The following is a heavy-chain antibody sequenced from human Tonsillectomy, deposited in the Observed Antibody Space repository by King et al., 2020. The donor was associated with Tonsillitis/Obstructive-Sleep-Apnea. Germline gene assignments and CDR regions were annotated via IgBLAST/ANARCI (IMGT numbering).Heavy chain of an antibody. CDR1: GYTFTGYY. D-gene: IGHD2-2*02. CDR2: INPNSGGT. V-gene: IGHV1-2*04. Sequence: VQLVESGSEVKKPGASVKVSCKASGYTFTGYYMHWLRQAPVQGLEWMGWINPNSGGTNYAPKFQGWVTMTRDTSISTAYMELSRLRSDDTAVYYCAREGVYCSSTSCYKGFDYWGQGTLVTVSS. CDR3: AREGVYCSSTSCYKGFDY. J-gene: IGHJ4*02.